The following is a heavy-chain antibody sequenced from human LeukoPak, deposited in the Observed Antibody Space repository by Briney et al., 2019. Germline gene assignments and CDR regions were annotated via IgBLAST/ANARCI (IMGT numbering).Heavy chain of an antibody. CDR1: GFTVSSNY. Sequence: QPGGSLRLSCAASGFTVSSNYMSWVRQAPGKGLEWVSVIYCGGSTYYADSVKGRFTISRDNSKNTLYLQMNSLRAEDTAVYYCARDSRYYYDRSGKTEDYWGQGTLVTVSS. CDR2: IYCGGST. J-gene: IGHJ4*02. V-gene: IGHV3-53*01. D-gene: IGHD3-22*01. CDR3: ARDSRYYYDRSGKTEDY.